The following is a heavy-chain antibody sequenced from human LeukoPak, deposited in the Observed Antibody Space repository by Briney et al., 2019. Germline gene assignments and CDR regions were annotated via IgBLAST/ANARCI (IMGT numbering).Heavy chain of an antibody. CDR3: ARGVVVTALRQYYYYMDV. Sequence: SETLSLTCAVYGGSFSGYYWSWIRQPPGKGLEWIGEINHSGSTNYNPSLKSRVTISVDTSKNQFSLKLSSVTAADTAVYYCARGVVVTALRQYYYYMDVWAKGPRSPSP. D-gene: IGHD2-21*02. CDR2: INHSGST. V-gene: IGHV4-34*01. J-gene: IGHJ6*03. CDR1: GGSFSGYY.